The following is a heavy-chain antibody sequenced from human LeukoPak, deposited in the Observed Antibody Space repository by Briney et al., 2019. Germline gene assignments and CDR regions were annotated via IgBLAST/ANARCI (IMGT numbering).Heavy chain of an antibody. CDR2: ISSDSTYK. V-gene: IGHV3-21*01. J-gene: IGHJ4*02. CDR3: AREYDSKGRFDN. CDR1: AFTFTDHS. D-gene: IGHD3-22*01. Sequence: PGGSLRLSCAVSAFTFTDHSMNWDRQAPGKGLEWVSFISSDSTYKYYGDSVKGRFTISRDNANVYLQMNSLRAEDTATYHCAREYDSKGRFDNWGQGTLVIVSS.